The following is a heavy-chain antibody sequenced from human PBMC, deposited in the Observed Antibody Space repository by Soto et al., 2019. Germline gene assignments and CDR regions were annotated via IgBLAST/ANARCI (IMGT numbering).Heavy chain of an antibody. J-gene: IGHJ4*02. CDR3: ARDPKTSGGQHWAFNYFDS. CDR1: GFSFSISP. Sequence: PVGSLRLSCAASGFSFSISPMHWVRQAPGKGPEWVALISYDGTNKFYADPVKGRFTISRDNSKSTLYLQVDSLRPEDAAVYSCARDPKTSGGQHWAFNYFDSWVQGTLVTVSS. CDR2: ISYDGTNK. V-gene: IGHV3-30-3*01. D-gene: IGHD7-27*01.